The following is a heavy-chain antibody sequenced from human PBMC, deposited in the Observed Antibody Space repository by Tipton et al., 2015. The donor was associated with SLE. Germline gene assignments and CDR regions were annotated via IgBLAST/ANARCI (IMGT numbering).Heavy chain of an antibody. D-gene: IGHD3-10*01. V-gene: IGHV4-61*05. CDR1: GGSISSSSYY. CDR3: ASGGYGSGSHYLGGWFDP. CDR2: IYYSGST. J-gene: IGHJ5*02. Sequence: TLSLTCTVSGGSISSSSYYWGWIRQPPGKGLEWIGYIYYSGSTNYNPSLKSRVTISADTSKNQFSLKLSSVTAADTAVYYCASGGYGSGSHYLGGWFDPWGRGTLVTVSS.